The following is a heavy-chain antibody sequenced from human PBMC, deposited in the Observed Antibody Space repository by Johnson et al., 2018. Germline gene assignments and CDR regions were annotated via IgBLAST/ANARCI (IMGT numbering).Heavy chain of an antibody. CDR1: GGTFSSYA. D-gene: IGHD3-22*01. V-gene: IGHV1-69*01. CDR3: ARDTYYYDSSGYYIWCDAFEI. CDR2: IIPIFGTT. Sequence: QVQLVESGAEVKKPGSSVKVSCKASGGTFSSYAISWVRQAPGQGLEWMGGIIPIFGTTNYAQKFQGRVTITADESTRTAYMESSLGSEAPAVYYCARDTYYYDSSGYYIWCDAFEIWGQGTMVTVSS. J-gene: IGHJ3*02.